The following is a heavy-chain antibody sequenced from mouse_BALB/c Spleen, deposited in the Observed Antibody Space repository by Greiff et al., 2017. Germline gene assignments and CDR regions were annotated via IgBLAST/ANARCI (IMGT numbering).Heavy chain of an antibody. CDR3: ARHDDYDY. CDR1: GFTFSSYA. J-gene: IGHJ3*01. D-gene: IGHD2-4*01. V-gene: IGHV5-9-3*01. CDR2: ISSGGSYT. Sequence: EVKVVESGGGLVKPGGSLKLSCAASGFTFSSYAMSWVRQTPEKRLEWVATISSGGSYTYYPDSVKGRFTISRDNAKNTLYLQMSSLRSEDTAMYYCARHDDYDYWGQGTLVTVSA.